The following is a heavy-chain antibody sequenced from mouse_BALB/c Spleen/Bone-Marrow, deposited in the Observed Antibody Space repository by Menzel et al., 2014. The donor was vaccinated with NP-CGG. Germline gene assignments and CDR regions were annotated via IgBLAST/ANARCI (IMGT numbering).Heavy chain of an antibody. CDR3: ARRWLLPYAMDY. D-gene: IGHD2-3*01. V-gene: IGHV5-9*02. CDR1: GFAFSSYD. Sequence: DVQLVESGGGLVKPGGSLKLSCAASGFAFSSYDMSWVRQTPEKRLEWVATISSGGSYTYYPDSVKGRFTISRDNARNTLYLQMSSLRSEDTALYYCARRWLLPYAMDYWGQGTSVTVSS. CDR2: ISSGGSYT. J-gene: IGHJ4*01.